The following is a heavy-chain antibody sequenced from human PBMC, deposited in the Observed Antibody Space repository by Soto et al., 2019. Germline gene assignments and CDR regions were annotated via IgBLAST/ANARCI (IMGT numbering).Heavy chain of an antibody. CDR2: IWYDGSNK. Sequence: QVQLVESGGGVVQPGRSLRLSCAASGFTFSSYGMHWVRQAPGKGLEWVAVIWYDGSNKYYADSVKGRFTISRDNSKNTLYVQMNSLRAEDTAVYYCARDLEDGSGYYYSAFDIWGQGTMVTVSS. D-gene: IGHD3-22*01. CDR1: GFTFSSYG. J-gene: IGHJ3*02. V-gene: IGHV3-33*01. CDR3: ARDLEDGSGYYYSAFDI.